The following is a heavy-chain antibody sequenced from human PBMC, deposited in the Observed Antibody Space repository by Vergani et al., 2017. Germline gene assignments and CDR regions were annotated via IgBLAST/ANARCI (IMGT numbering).Heavy chain of an antibody. Sequence: QVQLQESGPGLVKPSETLSLTCTVLGDSVISTDYHWGWIRPPPGKGLEWIGSMDYSGSTTYNPSLESRISISFETPKNQFSLRLTSVTAADTAVYYCASKRGACRAAYCHSYDFWGPGTLVGVSS. J-gene: IGHJ4*02. D-gene: IGHD2-15*01. V-gene: IGHV4-39*01. CDR2: MDYSGST. CDR1: GDSVISTDYH. CDR3: ASKRGACRAAYCHSYDF.